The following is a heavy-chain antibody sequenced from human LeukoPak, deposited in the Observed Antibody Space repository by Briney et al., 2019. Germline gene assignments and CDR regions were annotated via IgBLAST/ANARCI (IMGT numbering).Heavy chain of an antibody. Sequence: SETLSLTCTVSGGSISSYYWSWIRQPPGKGLEWIGYIYSSGSTNYNPSLKSRVTISLDTSKNQFSLKLSSVTAADTAVYYRARGSVLLSMDVWGKGTTVTISS. J-gene: IGHJ6*03. CDR3: ARGSVLLSMDV. CDR2: IYSSGST. D-gene: IGHD3-10*01. V-gene: IGHV4-59*01. CDR1: GGSISSYY.